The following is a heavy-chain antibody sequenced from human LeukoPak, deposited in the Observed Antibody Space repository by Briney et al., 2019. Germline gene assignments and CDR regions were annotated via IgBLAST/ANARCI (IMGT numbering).Heavy chain of an antibody. CDR1: GYTFTSYG. CDR2: ISAYNGNT. V-gene: IGHV1-18*01. J-gene: IGHJ4*02. D-gene: IGHD3-10*01. Sequence: ASVKVSCKASGYTFTSYGISWVRQAPGQGLEWMGWISAYNGNTNYAQKLQGRVTMTTDTSTSTAYMELRSLRSDDTAVYYCARGAVFRIRGVIIPFDYWGQGTLVTVSS. CDR3: ARGAVFRIRGVIIPFDY.